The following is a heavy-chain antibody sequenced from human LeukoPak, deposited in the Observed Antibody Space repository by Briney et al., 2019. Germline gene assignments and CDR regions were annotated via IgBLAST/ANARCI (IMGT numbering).Heavy chain of an antibody. CDR1: GFTFSSFA. Sequence: GGSLRLSCAASGFTFSSFAMSWVRQAPGKGLEWVSAISGSGGSTYYADSVKGRFTIYRDNSKNTLYLQMNSLRAEDTAIYYCARNQQLGGHSYYYYGMDVWGQGTTVTVSS. CDR2: ISGSGGST. D-gene: IGHD3-16*01. J-gene: IGHJ6*02. V-gene: IGHV3-23*01. CDR3: ARNQQLGGHSYYYYGMDV.